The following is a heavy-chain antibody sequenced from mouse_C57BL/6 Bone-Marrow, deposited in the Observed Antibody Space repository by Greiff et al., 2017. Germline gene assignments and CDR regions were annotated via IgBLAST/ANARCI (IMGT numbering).Heavy chain of an antibody. D-gene: IGHD1-1*01. J-gene: IGHJ3*01. CDR3: ARGNYYGSSWFAY. V-gene: IGHV1-61*01. CDR1: GYTFTSYW. Sequence: QVQLQQPGAELVRPGSSVKLSCKASGYTFTSYWMDWVQQRPGQGLEWIGNIYPSDSETHYNQKFKDKATLTVDKSSSTAYLQLSSLTSEDSAVYYCARGNYYGSSWFAYWGQGTLVTVSA. CDR2: IYPSDSET.